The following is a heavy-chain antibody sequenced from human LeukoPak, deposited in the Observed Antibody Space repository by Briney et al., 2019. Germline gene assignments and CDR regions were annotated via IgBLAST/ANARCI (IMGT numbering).Heavy chain of an antibody. CDR2: IYTSGST. J-gene: IGHJ3*02. Sequence: SETLSLTCTVSGGSISSSSYYWSWIRQPAGKGLEWIGRIYTSGSTNYNPSLKSRVTMSVDTSKNQFSLKLSSVTAADTAVYYCARAPRAYYDSSGQRAFDIWGQGTMVTVSS. V-gene: IGHV4-61*02. CDR3: ARAPRAYYDSSGQRAFDI. CDR1: GGSISSSSYY. D-gene: IGHD3-22*01.